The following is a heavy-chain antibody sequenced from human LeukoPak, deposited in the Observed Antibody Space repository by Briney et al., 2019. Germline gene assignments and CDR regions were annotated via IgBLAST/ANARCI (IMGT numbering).Heavy chain of an antibody. V-gene: IGHV1-24*01. CDR3: AALDDYDSSGYPPG. J-gene: IGHJ4*02. CDR1: GGTFSSYA. Sequence: RASVKVSCKASGGTFSSYAISWVRQAPGKGLEWMGGFDPEDGETIYAQKFQGRVTMTEDTSTDTAYMELSSLTSEDTAVYYCAALDDYDSSGYPPGWGQGTLVTVSS. CDR2: FDPEDGET. D-gene: IGHD3-22*01.